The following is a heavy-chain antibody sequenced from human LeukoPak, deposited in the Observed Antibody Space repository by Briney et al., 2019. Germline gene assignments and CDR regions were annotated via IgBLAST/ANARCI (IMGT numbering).Heavy chain of an antibody. D-gene: IGHD6-19*01. V-gene: IGHV3-43*01. J-gene: IGHJ6*03. Sequence: GGSLRLSCAASGFTFDDYTMHWVRQAPGKGLEWVSLISWGGGITYYADSVKGRFTISRDNSKNSLYLQMNSLRTEDTALYYCAKDSGSGWYNYYYYYYMDVWGKGTTVTVSS. CDR2: ISWGGGIT. CDR1: GFTFDDYT. CDR3: AKDSGSGWYNYYYYYYMDV.